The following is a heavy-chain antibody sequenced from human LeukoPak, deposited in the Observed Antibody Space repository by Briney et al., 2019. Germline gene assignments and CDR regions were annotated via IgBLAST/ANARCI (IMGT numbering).Heavy chain of an antibody. CDR1: GFTFSSYG. Sequence: GGSLRLSCAASGFTFSSYGMHWVRQAPGKGLEWVAVIWYDGSNKYYADSAKGRFTISRDNSKNTLYLQMNSLRAEDTAVYYCARGRYYDFWSGYWDYWGQGTLVTVSS. D-gene: IGHD3-3*01. CDR2: IWYDGSNK. J-gene: IGHJ4*02. CDR3: ARGRYYDFWSGYWDY. V-gene: IGHV3-33*01.